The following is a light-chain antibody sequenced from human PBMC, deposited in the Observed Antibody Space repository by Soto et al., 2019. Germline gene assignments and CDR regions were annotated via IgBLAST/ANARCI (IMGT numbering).Light chain of an antibody. CDR3: QQRKNWQVT. CDR2: DAS. Sequence: TQSPVTLSLSPGERATLSWRASQSVSSYFAWYQQKPGQAPRLLIYDASNRDTGIPARFSGSGSGTDCTLTISSLEPEDFAVYYCQQRKNWQVTFGQGTRLEIK. V-gene: IGKV3-11*01. CDR1: QSVSSY. J-gene: IGKJ5*01.